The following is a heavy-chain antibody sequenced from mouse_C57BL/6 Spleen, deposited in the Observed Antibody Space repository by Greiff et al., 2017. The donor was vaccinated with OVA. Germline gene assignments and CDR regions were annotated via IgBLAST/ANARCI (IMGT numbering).Heavy chain of an antibody. Sequence: DVKLVESGGGLVQPGGSLKLSCAASGFTFSDYYMYWVRQTPEKRLEWVAYISNGGGSTYYPDTVKGRFTISRDNAKNTLYLQMSRLKSEDTAMYYCARRGLTGALDYWGQGTTLTVSS. CDR2: ISNGGGST. CDR3: ARRGLTGALDY. J-gene: IGHJ2*01. D-gene: IGHD4-1*01. V-gene: IGHV5-12*01. CDR1: GFTFSDYY.